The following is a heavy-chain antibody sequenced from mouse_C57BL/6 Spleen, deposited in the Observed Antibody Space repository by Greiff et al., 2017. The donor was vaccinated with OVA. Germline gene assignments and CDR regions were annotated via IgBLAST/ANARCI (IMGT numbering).Heavy chain of an antibody. CDR1: GYSITSGYY. J-gene: IGHJ3*01. D-gene: IGHD2-4*01. V-gene: IGHV3-6*01. CDR2: ISYDGSN. CDR3: ARDDYDGGAY. Sequence: EVQLQESGPGLVKPSQSLSLTCSVTGYSITSGYYWNWIRQFPGNKLEWMGYISYDGSNNYNPSLKNRISITRDTSKNQFFLKLNSVTTEDTATYYCARDDYDGGAYWGQGTLVTVSA.